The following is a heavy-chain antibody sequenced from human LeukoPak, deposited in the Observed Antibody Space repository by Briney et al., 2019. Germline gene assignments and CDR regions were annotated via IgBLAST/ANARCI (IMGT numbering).Heavy chain of an antibody. D-gene: IGHD3-10*01. V-gene: IGHV4-34*01. CDR3: ARGPEITMVRGVIIPYNWFDP. J-gene: IGHJ5*02. Sequence: SETLSLTCAVYGGSFSGYYWSWIRQPPGKGLEWIGEINHSGSTNYNPSLKSRVTISVDTSKNQFSLKLSSVTAADTAVYYCARGPEITMVRGVIIPYNWFDPWGQGTLVTVSS. CDR1: GGSFSGYY. CDR2: INHSGST.